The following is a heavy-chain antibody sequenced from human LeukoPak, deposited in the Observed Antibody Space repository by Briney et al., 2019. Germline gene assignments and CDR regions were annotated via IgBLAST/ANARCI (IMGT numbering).Heavy chain of an antibody. D-gene: IGHD3-10*01. CDR3: AREAYGSGNYYSDY. Sequence: GGSLRLSCAASGFTFSSYWMHWVRQAPGKGLVWVSRIHKDGSSTRYADSVKGRFTISRDNAKNTLYLQMNSLRAEDTAVYYCAREAYGSGNYYSDYWGQGTLVTVSS. J-gene: IGHJ4*02. CDR1: GFTFSSYW. V-gene: IGHV3-74*01. CDR2: IHKDGSST.